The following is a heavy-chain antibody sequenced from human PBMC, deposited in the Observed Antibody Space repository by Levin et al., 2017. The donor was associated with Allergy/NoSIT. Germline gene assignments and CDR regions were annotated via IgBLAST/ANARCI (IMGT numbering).Heavy chain of an antibody. Sequence: GESLKISCAASGFSVSTHYMNWIRQAPGKGLEWVSVIYSDGRTIYADSVKGRVTISRDNLKNTLYLQMNSLGVDDTAVYYCARDQFLHGSASGGWFDPWGQGTLVTVSS. D-gene: IGHD3-10*01. CDR2: IYSDGRT. V-gene: IGHV3-53*01. CDR1: GFSVSTHY. J-gene: IGHJ5*02. CDR3: ARDQFLHGSASGGWFDP.